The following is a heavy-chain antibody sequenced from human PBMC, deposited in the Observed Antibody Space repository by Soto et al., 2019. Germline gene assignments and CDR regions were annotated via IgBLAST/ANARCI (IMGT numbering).Heavy chain of an antibody. J-gene: IGHJ6*02. CDR1: GFTCNNYD. Sequence: EVQLVESGGALVQPGGSLRLSCTASGFTCNNYDMHWVRQATGKGLEWLSGIGAAGDTYYPGAVNGRFTISRDNARNSLYLQMNSLSAADTAVYYCVRGVLGPGDYYYGMDVWGQGTTVTVSS. CDR3: VRGVLGPGDYYYGMDV. D-gene: IGHD2-8*02. V-gene: IGHV3-13*01. CDR2: IGAAGDT.